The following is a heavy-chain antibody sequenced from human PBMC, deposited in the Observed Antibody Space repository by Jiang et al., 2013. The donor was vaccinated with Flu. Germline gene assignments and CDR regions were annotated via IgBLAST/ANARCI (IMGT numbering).Heavy chain of an antibody. V-gene: IGHV1-18*01. D-gene: IGHD5-12*01. CDR1: GYTFSGYG. Sequence: SGAEVKKPGASVKISCKASGYTFSGYGISWVRQAPGQGLEWMAWISAYMSNTNYASNLQDRVTATIDTSTSTAYMELRSLRSDDTAVYYCASGSGYDFQYWGQGTLVTVSS. CDR3: ASGSGYDFQY. CDR2: ISAYMSNT. J-gene: IGHJ4*02.